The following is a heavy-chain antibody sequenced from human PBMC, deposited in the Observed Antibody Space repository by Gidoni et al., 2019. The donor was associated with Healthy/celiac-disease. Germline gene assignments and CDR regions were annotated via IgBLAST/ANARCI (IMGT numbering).Heavy chain of an antibody. CDR3: ARYSTVVPYFDY. V-gene: IGHV4-59*08. CDR2: IYYSGST. CDR1: GGSISRYY. J-gene: IGHJ4*02. Sequence: QVQLQESGPGLVKPSETLSLTCTVSGGSISRYYWSWIRQPPGKGLEWIGYIYYSGSTNYNPSLKSRVTISVDTSKNQFSLKLSSVTAADTAVYYCARYSTVVPYFDYWGQGTLVTVSS. D-gene: IGHD4-17*01.